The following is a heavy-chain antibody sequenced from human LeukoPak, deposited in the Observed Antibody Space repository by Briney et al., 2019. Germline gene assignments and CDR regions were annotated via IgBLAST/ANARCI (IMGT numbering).Heavy chain of an antibody. CDR3: ARDIHCSSTSCPFDY. V-gene: IGHV4-39*07. Sequence: SETLSLTCTVSGGSINSSSYYWGWIRQPPGKGLEWIGGIYYSGSTYYNPSLKSRVTISVDTSKNQFSLKLSSVTAADTAVYYCARDIHCSSTSCPFDYWGQGTLVTVSS. CDR2: IYYSGST. J-gene: IGHJ4*02. D-gene: IGHD2-2*01. CDR1: GGSINSSSYY.